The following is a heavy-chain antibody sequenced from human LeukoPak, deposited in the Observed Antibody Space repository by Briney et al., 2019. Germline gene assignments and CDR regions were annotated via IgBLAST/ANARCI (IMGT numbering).Heavy chain of an antibody. CDR2: IIPIFGTA. D-gene: IGHD3-9*01. J-gene: IGHJ3*02. Sequence: SVKVSCKASGGTFSSNAISWVRQAPGQGLEWMGGIIPIFGTANYAQKFQGRVTITADESTSTAYMELSSLRSEDTAVYYCARDLGLGDILTGNAFDIWGQGTMVTVSS. CDR3: ARDLGLGDILTGNAFDI. CDR1: GGTFSSNA. V-gene: IGHV1-69*01.